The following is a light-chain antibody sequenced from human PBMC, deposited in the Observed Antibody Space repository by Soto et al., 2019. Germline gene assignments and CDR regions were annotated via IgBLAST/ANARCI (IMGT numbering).Light chain of an antibody. CDR2: DVS. CDR3: SSYTSSSTVL. V-gene: IGLV2-14*01. Sequence: QSTLTQPASVAGTPGQSITISCTGTSSDVGAYDHVSWYQQDPGKAPKLMIHDVSIRPSGVSNRFSGSKSGNTASLTISGLQAEDEADYYCSSYTSSSTVLFGGGTKLTV. J-gene: IGLJ2*01. CDR1: SSDVGAYDH.